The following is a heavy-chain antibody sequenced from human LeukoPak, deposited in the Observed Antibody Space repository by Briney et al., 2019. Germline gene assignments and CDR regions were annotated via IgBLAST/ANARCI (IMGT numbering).Heavy chain of an antibody. CDR1: GFTFGDYA. CDR2: IRSKAYGGTT. CDR3: TRGFLEPYGSGTLNY. V-gene: IGHV3-49*04. J-gene: IGHJ4*02. D-gene: IGHD3-10*01. Sequence: PGGSLRLSCTASGFTFGDYAMSWVRQAPGKGLEWVGFIRSKAYGGTTEYAASLKDRFTISRDDSKSIAYLQMNSLKPEDTAVYYCTRGFLEPYGSGTLNYWGQGTLVTVSS.